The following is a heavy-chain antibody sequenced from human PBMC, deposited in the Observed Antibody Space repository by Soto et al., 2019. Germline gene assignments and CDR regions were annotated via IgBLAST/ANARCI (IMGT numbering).Heavy chain of an antibody. J-gene: IGHJ4*02. CDR2: MSGNGGRI. CDR1: GFTFSNYA. V-gene: IGHV3-23*01. Sequence: GGSLRLSCAVSGFTFSNYAMTWVRQAPGKGLERVSVMSGNGGRILYADSVKGRFTISRDNSKNTLYLQMNSLGLEDTAVYYCVKDPVSGGTGGAWFDYWGQGTLVTVSS. CDR3: VKDPVSGGTGGAWFDY. D-gene: IGHD2-8*02.